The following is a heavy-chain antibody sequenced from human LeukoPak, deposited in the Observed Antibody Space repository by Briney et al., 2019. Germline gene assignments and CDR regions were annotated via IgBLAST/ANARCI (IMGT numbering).Heavy chain of an antibody. Sequence: GASVKVSCKASGGTFSSYAISWVRQAPGQGLEWMGRIIPILGIANYAQKFQGRVTITADKSTSTAYMELSSLRSEDTAVYYCARDRGRPIVVVPAAITAGGYYYYGMDVWGQGTTVTVSS. CDR3: ARDRGRPIVVVPAAITAGGYYYYGMDV. CDR1: GGTFSSYA. V-gene: IGHV1-69*04. D-gene: IGHD2-2*02. CDR2: IIPILGIA. J-gene: IGHJ6*02.